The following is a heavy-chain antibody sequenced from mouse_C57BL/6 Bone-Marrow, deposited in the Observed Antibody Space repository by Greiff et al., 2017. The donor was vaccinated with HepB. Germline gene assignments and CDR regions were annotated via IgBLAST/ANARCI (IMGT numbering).Heavy chain of an antibody. D-gene: IGHD1-1*01. CDR3: TPIYYYGSRWYFDV. Sequence: EVQLQQSGAELVRPGASVKLSCTASGFNIKDDYMHWVKQRPEQGLEWIGWIDPENGDTEYASKFQGKATITADTSSNTAYLQLSSLTSEDTAVYYGTPIYYYGSRWYFDVWGTGTTVTVSS. V-gene: IGHV14-4*01. CDR2: IDPENGDT. CDR1: GFNIKDDY. J-gene: IGHJ1*03.